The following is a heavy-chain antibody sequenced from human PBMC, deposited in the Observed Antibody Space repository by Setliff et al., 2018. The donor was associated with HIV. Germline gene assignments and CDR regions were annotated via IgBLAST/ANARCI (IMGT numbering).Heavy chain of an antibody. CDR3: TRGRLYSGPHF. CDR2: INHSGIT. D-gene: IGHD5-12*01. Sequence: PSETLSLTCAVCGGSFSGYYWTWIRQPPGKGLEWIGDINHSGITNYNPSLKSRVTISVDTSKNQFSLKLSSVTAADTAMYYCTRGRLYSGPHFWGQGTLVTVSS. J-gene: IGHJ4*02. CDR1: GGSFSGYY. V-gene: IGHV4-34*01.